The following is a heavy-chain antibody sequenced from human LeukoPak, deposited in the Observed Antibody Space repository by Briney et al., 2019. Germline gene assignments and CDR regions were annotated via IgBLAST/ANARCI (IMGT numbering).Heavy chain of an antibody. V-gene: IGHV3-11*01. D-gene: IGHD2-2*01. J-gene: IGHJ6*02. CDR1: GFTFSDYY. CDR2: ISSSGSTI. CDR3: ARVNLGYCSSTSCYYYYGMDV. Sequence: PGGSLRLSCAASGFTFSDYYMSWIRQAPGEGLEWVSYISSSGSTIYYADSVKGRFTISRDNAKNSLYLQMNSLRAEDTAVYYCARVNLGYCSSTSCYYYYGMDVWGQGTTVTVSS.